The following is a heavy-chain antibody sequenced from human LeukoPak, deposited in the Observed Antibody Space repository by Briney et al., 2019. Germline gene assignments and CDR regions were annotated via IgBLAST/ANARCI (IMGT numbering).Heavy chain of an antibody. J-gene: IGHJ6*02. CDR3: AKDRGIVVVPAAIRHYYYGMDV. D-gene: IGHD2-2*02. CDR2: ISWNSGSI. Sequence: GGSLRLSCAASGFTFDDYAMHWVRQAPGKGLEWVSGISWNSGSIGYADSVKGRFTISRDNAKNSLYLQMNSLRAEATALYYCAKDRGIVVVPAAIRHYYYGMDVWGQGTTVTVSS. V-gene: IGHV3-9*01. CDR1: GFTFDDYA.